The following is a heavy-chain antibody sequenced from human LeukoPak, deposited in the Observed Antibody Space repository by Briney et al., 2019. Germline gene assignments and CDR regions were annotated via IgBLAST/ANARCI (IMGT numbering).Heavy chain of an antibody. J-gene: IGHJ4*02. CDR1: GGSISSSSYY. D-gene: IGHD3-9*01. CDR2: IYYSGST. V-gene: IGHV4-61*01. CDR3: ARGRDILTGYSDFFDY. Sequence: PSETLSLTCTVSGGSISSSSYYWSWIRQPPGKGLEWIGYIYYSGSTNYNPSLKSRVTISVDTSKNQFSLKLSSVTAADTAVYYCARGRDILTGYSDFFDYWGQGTLVTVSS.